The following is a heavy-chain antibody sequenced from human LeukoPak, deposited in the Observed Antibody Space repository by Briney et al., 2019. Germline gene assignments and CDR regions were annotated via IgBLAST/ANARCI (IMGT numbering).Heavy chain of an antibody. J-gene: IGHJ4*02. CDR1: GFTFSGSA. CDR2: IRSKTHSYAT. D-gene: IGHD4-17*01. V-gene: IGHV3-73*01. CDR3: TIPAGAMTTVTTGDY. Sequence: GGSLRLFCATSGFTFSGSAIHWVRQASGKGLEWVGRIRSKTHSYATAYAASLKGRFTISRDDSKNTAYLQMTSLKTEDTAVYYCTIPAGAMTTVTTGDYWGQGTLVTVSS.